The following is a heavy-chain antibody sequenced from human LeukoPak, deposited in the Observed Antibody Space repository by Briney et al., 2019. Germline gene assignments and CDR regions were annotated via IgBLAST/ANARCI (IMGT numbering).Heavy chain of an antibody. J-gene: IGHJ3*02. D-gene: IGHD2-2*01. CDR2: ISAYNGNT. CDR3: AGGRLGYCSSTSCYSLPHYAFDI. Sequence: ASVKVSCKASGYTFTSYGISWVRQAPGQGLEWMGWISAYNGNTNYAQKLQGRVTMTTDTSTSTAYMELRSLRSDDTAVYYCAGGRLGYCSSTSCYSLPHYAFDIWGQGTMVTVSS. CDR1: GYTFTSYG. V-gene: IGHV1-18*01.